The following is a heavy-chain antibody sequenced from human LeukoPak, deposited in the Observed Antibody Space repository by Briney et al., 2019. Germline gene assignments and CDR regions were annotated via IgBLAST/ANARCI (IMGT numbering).Heavy chain of an antibody. CDR2: IIPIFGTA. CDR1: GGTFSSYA. Sequence: EASVKVSCKASGGTFSSYAISWVRQAPGQGLEWMGRIIPIFGTANYAQKFQGRVTITTDESTSTAYMELSSLRSEDTAVYYCARDLRQGDTAMATEYNWFDPWGQGTLVTVSS. CDR3: ARDLRQGDTAMATEYNWFDP. V-gene: IGHV1-69*05. J-gene: IGHJ5*02. D-gene: IGHD5-18*01.